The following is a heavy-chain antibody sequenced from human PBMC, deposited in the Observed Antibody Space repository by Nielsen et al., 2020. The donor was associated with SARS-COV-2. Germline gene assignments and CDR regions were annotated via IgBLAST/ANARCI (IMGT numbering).Heavy chain of an antibody. Sequence: GESLKISCAASGFTFSSYAMSWVRQAPGKGLEWVSAISGSGGSTYYADSVKGRFTISRDNSKNTLYLQMNSLRAEDTAVYYCAKAPFPSSSWYPGWFDPWGQGTLVTVPS. CDR1: GFTFSSYA. J-gene: IGHJ5*02. CDR2: ISGSGGST. V-gene: IGHV3-23*01. CDR3: AKAPFPSSSWYPGWFDP. D-gene: IGHD6-13*01.